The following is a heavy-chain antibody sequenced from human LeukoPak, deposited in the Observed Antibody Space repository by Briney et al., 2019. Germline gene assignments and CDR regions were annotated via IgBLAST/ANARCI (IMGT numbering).Heavy chain of an antibody. J-gene: IGHJ4*02. CDR2: ISGSGGST. D-gene: IGHD4-23*01. Sequence: PGGSLRLSCAASGFIFSSYWMHWVRQAPGKGLEWVSAISGSGGSTYYADSVKGRFTISRDNSKNTLFLQMISLRAEDTAVYYCAKARAHAVVTWYFDYWGQGVLVTVSS. V-gene: IGHV3-23*01. CDR1: GFIFSSYW. CDR3: AKARAHAVVTWYFDY.